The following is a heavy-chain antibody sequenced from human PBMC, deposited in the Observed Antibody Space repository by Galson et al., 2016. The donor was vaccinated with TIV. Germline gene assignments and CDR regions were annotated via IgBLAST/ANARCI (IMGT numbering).Heavy chain of an antibody. CDR3: APGVSAASTGVN. CDR1: GFTFNTYA. J-gene: IGHJ4*02. Sequence: SLRLSCAASGFTFNTYAMSWVRQAPGKGLEWVASINHDGSDSPYVDSVKGRFTISRDNAKKSLCLQMNGLRGEAAGVYYCAPGVSAASTGVNWGQGTLVTVSS. D-gene: IGHD6-13*01. CDR2: INHDGSDS. V-gene: IGHV3-7*01.